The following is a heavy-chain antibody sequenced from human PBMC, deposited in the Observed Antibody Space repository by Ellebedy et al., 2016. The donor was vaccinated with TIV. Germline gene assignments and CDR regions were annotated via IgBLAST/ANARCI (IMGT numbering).Heavy chain of an antibody. CDR3: ARLGYCSSTSCYTHYYYMDV. J-gene: IGHJ6*03. CDR2: IYYSGST. D-gene: IGHD2-2*02. V-gene: IGHV4-59*01. CDR1: GGSISSYY. Sequence: GSLRLXXTVSGGSISSYYWSWIRQPPGKGLEWIGYIYYSGSTNYNPSLKSRVTISVDTSKNQFSLKLSSVTAADTAVYYCARLGYCSSTSCYTHYYYMDVWGKGTTVTVSS.